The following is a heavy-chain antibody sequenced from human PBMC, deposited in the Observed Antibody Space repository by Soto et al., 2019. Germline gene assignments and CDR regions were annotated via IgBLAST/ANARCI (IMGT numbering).Heavy chain of an antibody. D-gene: IGHD6-19*01. J-gene: IGHJ6*03. CDR2: ISAYNGDT. V-gene: IGHV1-18*01. CDR3: ARDRGVAPPVAGNTHYYYYMDV. Sequence: QDPLVQSGGEVKKPGASVKVSCKASGYSFTNYGITRVRQAPGQGFEWMGWISAYNGDTNYAQKLQGRVTMTTDASTSTAYLELRSLRSDDTAVYYCARDRGVAPPVAGNTHYYYYMDVWGKGTTVTVSS. CDR1: GYSFTNYG.